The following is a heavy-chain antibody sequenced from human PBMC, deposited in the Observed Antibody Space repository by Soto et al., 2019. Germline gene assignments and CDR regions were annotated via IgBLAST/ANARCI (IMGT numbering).Heavy chain of an antibody. D-gene: IGHD5-12*01. Sequence: SETLSLTCTVSGGSISSYYWSWIRQPPGKGLEWIGYIYYSGSTNYNPSLKSRVTISVDTSKNQFSLKLSSVTAADTAVYYCARDPRVDSGYDSEYYFDYWGQGTLVTVSS. CDR3: ARDPRVDSGYDSEYYFDY. V-gene: IGHV4-59*01. CDR2: IYYSGST. CDR1: GGSISSYY. J-gene: IGHJ4*02.